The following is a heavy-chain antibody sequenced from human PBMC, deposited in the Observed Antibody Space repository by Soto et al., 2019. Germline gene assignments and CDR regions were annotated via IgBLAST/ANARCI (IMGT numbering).Heavy chain of an antibody. CDR1: GFTFSTYS. D-gene: IGHD6-19*01. V-gene: IGHV3-48*01. CDR3: VRTAAVAATYHYFYMDV. Sequence: EVQLVDSGGGLVQPGGSLRLSCAASGFTFSTYSVNWVRQAPGKGLEWLSYISGSSNTIYYADSVRGRFTISRDNARNSLYLQMSSLRAEDTAVYYGVRTAAVAATYHYFYMDVWGKGTTVTVSS. CDR2: ISGSSNTI. J-gene: IGHJ6*03.